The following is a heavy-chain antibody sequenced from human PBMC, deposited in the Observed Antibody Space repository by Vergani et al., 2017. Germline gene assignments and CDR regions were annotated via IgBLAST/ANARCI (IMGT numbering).Heavy chain of an antibody. CDR1: GFTFSSYW. CDR3: ARDVPEDIIVATIPPYFDY. D-gene: IGHD5-12*01. Sequence: EVQLLESGGGLVQPGGSLRLSCAASGFTFSSYWMHWVRQAPGKGLVWVSRINSDGSSTSYADSVKGRFTISRDNAKNTLYLQKNSLRAEDTAVYYCARDVPEDIIVATIPPYFDYWGQGTLVTVSS. CDR2: INSDGSST. V-gene: IGHV3-74*01. J-gene: IGHJ4*02.